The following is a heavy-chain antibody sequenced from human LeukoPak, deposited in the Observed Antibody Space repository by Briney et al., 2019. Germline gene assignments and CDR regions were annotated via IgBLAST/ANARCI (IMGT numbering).Heavy chain of an antibody. Sequence: SETLSLTCTVSGGSISSSNYYWVWIRQPPGKGLEWIGSIYYSGSTYYKSSLKSRVTISVDTSKNQFSLKLSSVTAADTAVYFCAREATYYYDSSGMSGPDSDFWGQGTMVTVSS. CDR2: IYYSGST. CDR1: GGSISSSNYY. J-gene: IGHJ3*01. CDR3: AREATYYYDSSGMSGPDSDF. D-gene: IGHD3-22*01. V-gene: IGHV4-39*07.